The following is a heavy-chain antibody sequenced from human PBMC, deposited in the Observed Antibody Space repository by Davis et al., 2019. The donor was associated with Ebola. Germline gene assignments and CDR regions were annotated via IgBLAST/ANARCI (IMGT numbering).Heavy chain of an antibody. CDR1: GASISSYY. V-gene: IGHV4-59*01. J-gene: IGHJ4*02. CDR2: MYYSGIT. D-gene: IGHD2-21*02. CDR3: AREMGDSSFDY. Sequence: SETLSLTCTISGASISSYYWNWIRQPPGKGLEWIGYMYYSGITDYNPSLRSRVAVSVDTSKNQFSLKLSSVTAADTAVYYCAREMGDSSFDYWGQGTLVTVSS.